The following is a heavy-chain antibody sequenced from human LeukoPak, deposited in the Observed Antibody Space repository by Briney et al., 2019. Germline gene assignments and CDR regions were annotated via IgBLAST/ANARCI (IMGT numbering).Heavy chain of an antibody. Sequence: SETLSLTCTVSGGSISSGSYYWSWIRQPAGKGLEWIGRIYTSGSTNYNPSLKSRVTISVDTSKNQFSLKLSSVTAADTAVYYCARERAGVPAATFVFNWFDPWGQGTLVTVSS. CDR2: IYTSGST. CDR3: ARERAGVPAATFVFNWFDP. J-gene: IGHJ5*02. V-gene: IGHV4-61*02. CDR1: GGSISSGSYY. D-gene: IGHD2-2*01.